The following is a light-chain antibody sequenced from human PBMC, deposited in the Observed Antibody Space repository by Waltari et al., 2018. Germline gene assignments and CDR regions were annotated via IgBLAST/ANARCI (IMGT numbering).Light chain of an antibody. J-gene: IGKJ1*01. V-gene: IGKV3-20*01. CDR1: QSVGKY. CDR3: QKYESLPAT. Sequence: SGRASQSVGKYLARYQQKPAQAPRLLLYETYRRATGTPDRFSGSGSGTDFSLTISRLEPEDFAVYYCQKYESLPATFGQGTTVEIK. CDR2: ETY.